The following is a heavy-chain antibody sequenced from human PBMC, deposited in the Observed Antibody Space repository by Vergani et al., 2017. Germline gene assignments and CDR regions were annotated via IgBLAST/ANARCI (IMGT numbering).Heavy chain of an antibody. V-gene: IGHV5-51*03. D-gene: IGHD2-2*01. CDR1: GYSFTSYW. CDR3: ARVKSYCSSTSCYPEAFDI. Sequence: EVQLVQSGAEVKTPGESLKIPCKGSGYSFTSYWIVWVRQMPGKGLEWMGIIYPGDSDTRYSPSFQGQVTISADKSISTAYLQWSSLKASDTAMYHGARVKSYCSSTSCYPEAFDIGGQGTMVTVSS. J-gene: IGHJ3*02. CDR2: IYPGDSDT.